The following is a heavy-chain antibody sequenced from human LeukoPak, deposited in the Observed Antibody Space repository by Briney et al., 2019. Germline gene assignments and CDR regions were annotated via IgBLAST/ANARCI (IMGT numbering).Heavy chain of an antibody. CDR3: ARVKIEGDFWSGYYYITFDY. J-gene: IGHJ4*02. D-gene: IGHD3-3*01. CDR2: INHSGSP. CDR1: GGSISSYN. Sequence: SETLSLTCTVSGGSISSYNWSWIRQPPGKGLEWIGDINHSGSPNYNPFLKSRVTISVDTSKNQFSLKLSSVTAADTAVYYCARVKIEGDFWSGYYYITFDYWSQGTLVTASS. V-gene: IGHV4-34*01.